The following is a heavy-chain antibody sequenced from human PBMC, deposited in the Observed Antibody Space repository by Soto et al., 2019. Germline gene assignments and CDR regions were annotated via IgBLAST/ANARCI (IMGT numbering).Heavy chain of an antibody. CDR2: ISWNSGSI. CDR3: PPDIGGYRHVNRYVDY. D-gene: IGHD5-18*01. Sequence: EVQLVESGGGLVQPGGSLRLSCAASGFTFDDYAMHWVRQAPGKGLEWVSGISWNSGSIGYADYVKGRFTISRDNAKNSLDLQLNSQRAEDTALYYCPPDIGGYRHVNRYVDYWGQGTLVTVSS. J-gene: IGHJ4*02. V-gene: IGHV3-9*01. CDR1: GFTFDDYA.